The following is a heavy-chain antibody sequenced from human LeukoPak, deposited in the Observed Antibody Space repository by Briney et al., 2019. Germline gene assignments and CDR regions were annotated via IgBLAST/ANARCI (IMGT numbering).Heavy chain of an antibody. J-gene: IGHJ3*02. CDR1: GFRFSNFG. CDR2: ISGNGGRT. V-gene: IGHV3-23*01. CDR3: AKDPNGDYVGTFDM. Sequence: GGSLRLSCGASGFRFSNFGMSWVRQAPGKGPEWVSFISGNGGRTDYAESVKGRFTISRDNSKNTLYLQMNSLRDEDTAAYYCAKDPNGDYVGTFDMWGRGTMVIVSS. D-gene: IGHD4-17*01.